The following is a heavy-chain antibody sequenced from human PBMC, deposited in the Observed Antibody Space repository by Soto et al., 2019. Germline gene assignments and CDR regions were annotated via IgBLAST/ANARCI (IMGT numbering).Heavy chain of an antibody. D-gene: IGHD3-10*01. J-gene: IGHJ6*02. V-gene: IGHV3-7*03. CDR2: IKQDGSEK. CDR3: ARDRGYYGSGSYEVSYYYAIVV. CDR1: GFTFSTYW. Sequence: GGSLRLSCAASGFTFSTYWMTWVRQAPGKGLEWVANIKQDGSEKYYVDSVKGRFTISRDNANNSLYLQISSLRAEYTAVYYCARDRGYYGSGSYEVSYYYAIVVWCQGTTVTVSS.